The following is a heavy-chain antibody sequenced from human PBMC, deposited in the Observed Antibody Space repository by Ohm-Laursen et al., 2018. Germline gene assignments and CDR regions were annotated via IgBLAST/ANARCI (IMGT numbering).Heavy chain of an antibody. J-gene: IGHJ6*02. CDR3: ARLGSSWSLDV. CDR2: ISWNSGSI. D-gene: IGHD6-13*01. Sequence: SLRLSCAASGFTFDDYAMHWVRQAPGKGLEWVSGISWNSGSIGYADSVKGRFTISRDNAMNSLDLQMNSLRAEDTAVYYCARLGSSWSLDVWGQGATVTVSS. CDR1: GFTFDDYA. V-gene: IGHV3-9*01.